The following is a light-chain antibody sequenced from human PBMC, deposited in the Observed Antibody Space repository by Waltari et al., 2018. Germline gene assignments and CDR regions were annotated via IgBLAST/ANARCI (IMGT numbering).Light chain of an antibody. CDR1: QTIRSY. J-gene: IGKJ1*01. CDR2: AAS. Sequence: DIQMTQSPSSLSASVGDRVTITCRASQTIRSYLNWYQLKPGKAPNLLIYAASNLQSGVPSRFSGSESGTDFTLTISSLLPEDFATYFCQQSYSAPWTFGLGTKV. V-gene: IGKV1-39*01. CDR3: QQSYSAPWT.